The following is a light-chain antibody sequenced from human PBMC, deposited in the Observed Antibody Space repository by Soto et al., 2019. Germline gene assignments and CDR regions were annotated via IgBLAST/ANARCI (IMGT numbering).Light chain of an antibody. V-gene: IGKV3-15*01. J-gene: IGKJ3*01. Sequence: EIVMTQSPATLSVSPGERATLSCRASQSVSSNLAWYQQKPGQAPRLLIYGASSRATGIPARFSGSGSWAEFILTISSLQYADFAVYYCQQYNNWTRVTFGPGTKVDIK. CDR3: QQYNNWTRVT. CDR2: GAS. CDR1: QSVSSN.